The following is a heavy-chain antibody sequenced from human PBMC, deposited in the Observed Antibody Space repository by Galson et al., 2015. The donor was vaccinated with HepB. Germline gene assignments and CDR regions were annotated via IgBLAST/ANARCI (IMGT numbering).Heavy chain of an antibody. Sequence: QSGAEVKKPGESLKISCKASGYSFTNYWIGWVRQMPGKGLEWMGIIHPGDSDTKYSPSFQGQVTISADKSISTAYLQWSSLKASDTAMYYCARRKRLPYCGGDCSFWFDPWGQGTLVTVSS. CDR1: GYSFTNYW. V-gene: IGHV5-51*01. D-gene: IGHD2-21*02. CDR2: IHPGDSDT. CDR3: ARRKRLPYCGGDCSFWFDP. J-gene: IGHJ5*02.